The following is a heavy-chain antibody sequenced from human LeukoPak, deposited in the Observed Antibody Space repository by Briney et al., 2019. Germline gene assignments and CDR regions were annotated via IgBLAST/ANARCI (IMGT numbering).Heavy chain of an antibody. CDR1: GFTFDDYT. V-gene: IGHV3-43*01. D-gene: IGHD6-19*01. J-gene: IGHJ4*02. CDR2: VTWDSGTT. CDR3: AKGYSSGWYPFDY. Sequence: GGSLRLSCAASGFTFDDYTMHWVRQAPGKSLEWVSLVTWDSGTTYYKDSVKGRFTISRDNSKNSLYLQMNSLRTEDTALYYCAKGYSSGWYPFDYWGQGTLVTVSS.